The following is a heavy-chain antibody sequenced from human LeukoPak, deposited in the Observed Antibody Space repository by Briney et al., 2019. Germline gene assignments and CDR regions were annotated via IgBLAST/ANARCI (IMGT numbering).Heavy chain of an antibody. J-gene: IGHJ4*02. CDR1: GGSFSGYY. D-gene: IGHD3-10*01. CDR2: INHSGST. Sequence: PSETLSLTCAGYGGSFSGYYWSWIRQPPGKGLEWIGEINHSGSTNYKPSLKSRVTISVDTSKNQFSLKLSSVTAADTAVYYCARGRGDPPDYWGQGTLVTVSS. CDR3: ARGRGDPPDY. V-gene: IGHV4-34*01.